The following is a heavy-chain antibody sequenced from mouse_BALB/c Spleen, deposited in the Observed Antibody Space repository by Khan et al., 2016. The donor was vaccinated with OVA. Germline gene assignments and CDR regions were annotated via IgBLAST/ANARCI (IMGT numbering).Heavy chain of an antibody. CDR2: ISSSGST. V-gene: IGHV3-2*02. CDR3: ARDCSRYNDARDY. J-gene: IGHJ4*01. D-gene: IGHD1-3*01. CDR1: GYSITSDYA. Sequence: EVQLQESGPGLVKPSQSLSLTCTVTGYSITSDYAWNWIRQFPGNKLEWMGYISSSGSTHYNPALKSRISITRDTSKNQFFLQLNSVTTEDTATYYCARDCSRYNDARDYWGQGTSVTVSS.